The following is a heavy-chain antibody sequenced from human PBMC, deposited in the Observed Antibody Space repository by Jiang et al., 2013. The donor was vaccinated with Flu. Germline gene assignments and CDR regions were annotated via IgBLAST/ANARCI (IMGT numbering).Heavy chain of an antibody. CDR3: ARMSRKGILVAGSPVWFDP. V-gene: IGHV4-34*01. D-gene: IGHD6-19*01. Sequence: LLKPSETLTLTCVVHGGSLSGYYWSWIRQPPGKGLEWIGEISHSGGTLFNPSLESRVSISLDTSKNQFSLNLTSVTAADTAVYYCARMSRKGILVAGSPVWFDPWGQGTLVTVSS. J-gene: IGHJ5*02. CDR1: GGSLSGYY. CDR2: ISHSGGT.